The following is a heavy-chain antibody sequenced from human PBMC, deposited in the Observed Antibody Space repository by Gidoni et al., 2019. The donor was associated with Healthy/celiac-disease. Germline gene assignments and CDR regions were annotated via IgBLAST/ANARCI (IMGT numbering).Heavy chain of an antibody. D-gene: IGHD2-21*02. V-gene: IGHV3-72*01. CDR1: GFTFSAHY. CDR3: AREHIVVVTAIRTAIYYYYGMDV. J-gene: IGHJ6*02. CDR2: TRNKANSYTT. Sequence: EVQLVESGGGLVQPGGSLRLSCAASGFTFSAHYRAWARQAPGKGLEWVGRTRNKANSYTTEYAASVKGRFTISRDDSKNSLYLQMNSLKTEDTAVYYCAREHIVVVTAIRTAIYYYYGMDVWGQGTTVTVSS.